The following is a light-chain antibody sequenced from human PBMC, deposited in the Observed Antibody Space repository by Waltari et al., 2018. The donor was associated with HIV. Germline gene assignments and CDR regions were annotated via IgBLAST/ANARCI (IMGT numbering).Light chain of an antibody. V-gene: IGKV3-11*01. CDR2: DAS. Sequence: EIVLTQSPATLSLSPGERATLSCRASQSVSSYLAWYQQKPGQAPRLLIYDASNRATGIPARFSGSGSGTDFTLTISSLEPEDFAVYYCQQYFTTPPSFGQGTKLQI. CDR3: QQYFTTPPS. CDR1: QSVSSY. J-gene: IGKJ2*01.